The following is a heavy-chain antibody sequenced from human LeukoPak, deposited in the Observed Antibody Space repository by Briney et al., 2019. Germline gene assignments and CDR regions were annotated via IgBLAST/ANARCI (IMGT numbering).Heavy chain of an antibody. V-gene: IGHV4-39*01. CDR1: GGSISSSSYY. CDR3: ARHSGGDAVVPAATLSFDY. D-gene: IGHD2-2*01. Sequence: SETLSLTCTVSGGSISSSSYYWGWIRQPPGKGLEWIGSIYYSGSTYYNPSLKSRVTISVDTSKNQFSLKLSSVTAADTAVYYCARHSGGDAVVPAATLSFDYWGQGTLVTVSS. J-gene: IGHJ4*02. CDR2: IYYSGST.